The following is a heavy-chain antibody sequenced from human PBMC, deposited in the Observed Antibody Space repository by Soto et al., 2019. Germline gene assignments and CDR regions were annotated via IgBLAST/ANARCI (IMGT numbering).Heavy chain of an antibody. CDR2: IIPIFGTA. V-gene: IGHV1-69*13. Sequence: GASVKVSCKASGGTFSSYAISWVRQAPGQGLEWMGGIIPIFGTANYAQKFQGRVTITADESTSTAYMELSSLRSEDTAVYYCARGGVDYGDYKSYYYYYMDVWGKGTTVTVSS. J-gene: IGHJ6*03. CDR1: GGTFSSYA. CDR3: ARGGVDYGDYKSYYYYYMDV. D-gene: IGHD4-17*01.